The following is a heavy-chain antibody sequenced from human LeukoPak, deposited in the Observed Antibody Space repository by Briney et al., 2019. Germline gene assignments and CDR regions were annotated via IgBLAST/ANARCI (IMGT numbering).Heavy chain of an antibody. J-gene: IGHJ6*03. V-gene: IGHV3-7*01. CDR2: IKQDGSEK. CDR1: EFTFSNYW. Sequence: GGSLRLSCAASEFTFSNYWMSWIRQTPGKGLEWVANIKQDGSEKYYVDSVKGRFTISRDNAKNSLFLQIDSLRAEDTAVYYCARDPYSGTYGHLYYYYMDVWGKGTTVTISS. D-gene: IGHD1-26*01. CDR3: ARDPYSGTYGHLYYYYMDV.